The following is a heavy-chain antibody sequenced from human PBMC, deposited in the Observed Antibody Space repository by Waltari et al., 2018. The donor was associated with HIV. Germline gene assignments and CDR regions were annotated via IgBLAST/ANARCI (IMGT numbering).Heavy chain of an antibody. D-gene: IGHD3-10*01. CDR3: AKDAYGGHPKNWFDS. J-gene: IGHJ5*01. CDR2: KSSDGSNQ. V-gene: IGHV3-30*18. Sequence: QMQLVESGGGVVQPGKSLRLSCAASGFTVRAYAMHWVRQDPGKGRELVTVKSSDGSNQYYADSLKGRFTISRYNSKNTLSLQINSLKTEDTAIYYCAKDAYGGHPKNWFDSWGQGTLVTVSS. CDR1: GFTVRAYA.